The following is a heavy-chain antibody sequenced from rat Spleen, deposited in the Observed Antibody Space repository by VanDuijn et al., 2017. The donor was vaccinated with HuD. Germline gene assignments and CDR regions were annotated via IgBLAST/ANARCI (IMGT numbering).Heavy chain of an antibody. CDR2: ISYDDRST. CDR3: ARQDTSGYSNWFTY. Sequence: EVQLVESDGGLVQPGRSLKLSCAASGFTFSDFYMAWVRQAPTKGLEWVATISYDDRSTYYRDSVKGRFTISRDNTKSTLSLQMDSLRSEDTATYYCARQDTSGYSNWFTYWGQGTLVTVSS. V-gene: IGHV5-29*01. J-gene: IGHJ3*01. CDR1: GFTFSDFY. D-gene: IGHD4-3*01.